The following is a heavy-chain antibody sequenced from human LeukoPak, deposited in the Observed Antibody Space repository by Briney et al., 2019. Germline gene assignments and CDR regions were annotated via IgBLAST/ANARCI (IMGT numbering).Heavy chain of an antibody. CDR2: ISSSGSTI. CDR3: AKDIGSGWYGFDY. CDR1: GFTFSDYY. Sequence: GGSLRLSCAASGFTFSDYYMSWIRQAPGKGLEWVSYISSSGSTIYYADSVKGRFTISRDNAKNSLYLQMNSLRAEDMALYYCAKDIGSGWYGFDYWGQGTLVTVSS. V-gene: IGHV3-11*01. J-gene: IGHJ4*02. D-gene: IGHD6-19*01.